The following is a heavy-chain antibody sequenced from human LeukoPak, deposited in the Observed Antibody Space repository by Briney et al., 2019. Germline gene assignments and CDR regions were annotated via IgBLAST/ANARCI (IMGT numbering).Heavy chain of an antibody. D-gene: IGHD2-2*01. CDR1: GYTFTSYD. J-gene: IGHJ5*02. Sequence: ASVKVSYKASGYTFTSYDINWVRQATGQGLEWMGWMNPNSGNTGYAQKFQGRVTITRNTSISTAYMELSSLRSEDTAVYYCARGGYCSSTSCYEVLWFDPWGQGTLVTVSS. CDR2: MNPNSGNT. V-gene: IGHV1-8*03. CDR3: ARGGYCSSTSCYEVLWFDP.